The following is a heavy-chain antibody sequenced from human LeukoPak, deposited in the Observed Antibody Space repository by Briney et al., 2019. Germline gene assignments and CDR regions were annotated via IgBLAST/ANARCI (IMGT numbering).Heavy chain of an antibody. CDR1: GFTFSRNV. CDR3: ARDGPWGDYYDSSGYYGAFDI. D-gene: IGHD3-22*01. V-gene: IGHV3-21*01. CDR2: ISSTSTYI. Sequence: GGSLRLSCAASGFTFSRNVINWVRQAPGKGLEWVSSISSTSTYIYYADSVKGRFTISRDNAKNSLYLQMNSLRAEDTAVYYCARDGPWGDYYDSSGYYGAFDIWGQGTMVTVSS. J-gene: IGHJ3*02.